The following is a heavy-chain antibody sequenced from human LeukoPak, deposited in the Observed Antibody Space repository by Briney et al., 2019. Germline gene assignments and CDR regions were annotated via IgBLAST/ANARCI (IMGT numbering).Heavy chain of an antibody. J-gene: IGHJ5*02. CDR2: MNPNSGNT. Sequence: GASVKVSCKASGYTFTSYDINWVRQATGQGLEWIGWMNPNSGNTGYAQKFQGRVTMTRNTSISTAYMELSSLRSEDTAVYYCARLADYYYGSGSYYDGGGWFDPWGQGTLVTVSS. V-gene: IGHV1-8*01. CDR3: ARLADYYYGSGSYYDGGGWFDP. D-gene: IGHD3-10*01. CDR1: GYTFTSYD.